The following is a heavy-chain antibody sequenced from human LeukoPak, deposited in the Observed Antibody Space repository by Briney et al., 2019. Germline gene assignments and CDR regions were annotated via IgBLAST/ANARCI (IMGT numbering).Heavy chain of an antibody. V-gene: IGHV3-48*03. CDR1: GFTFSSYE. Sequence: GGSLRLSCAASGFTFSSYEMNWVRQAPGKGLEWVSYISPSGSTRNFAESVKGRFTISRDNAKNSLYLQMNSLRDEDTAVYYCARGNWFDPWGQGTLVTVSP. CDR3: ARGNWFDP. CDR2: ISPSGSTR. J-gene: IGHJ5*02.